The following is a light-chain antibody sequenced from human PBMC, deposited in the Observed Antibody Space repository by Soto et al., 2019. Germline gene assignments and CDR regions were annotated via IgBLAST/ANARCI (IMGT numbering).Light chain of an antibody. CDR3: QHYNSYGT. CDR2: GPS. Sequence: VVLTQSLSTVSLTPGERATLSCRASQSVSTNVAWYQQKPGQAPRLLIYGPSTRASGVPARFSGSGSGREFTLTISSLQPDDFATYYCQHYNSYGTFGQGTKADIK. CDR1: QSVSTN. J-gene: IGKJ1*01. V-gene: IGKV3-15*01.